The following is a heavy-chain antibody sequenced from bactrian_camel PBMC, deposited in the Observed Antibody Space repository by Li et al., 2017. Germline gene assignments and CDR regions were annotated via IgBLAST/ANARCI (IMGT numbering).Heavy chain of an antibody. CDR3: VREQKSGDYAPAFGY. CDR2: IASGGVST. J-gene: IGHJ6*01. Sequence: QLVESGGGLVQPGGSLRLSCAVSGFTFSKYWMNWVRQAPGKGLEWVSQIASGGVSTYYADSVKGRFTISRDNAKNTVYLQMNSLKPEDTAVYYCVREQKSGDYAPAFGYWGQGTQVTVS. D-gene: IGHD4*01. V-gene: IGHV3S25*01. CDR1: GFTFSKYW.